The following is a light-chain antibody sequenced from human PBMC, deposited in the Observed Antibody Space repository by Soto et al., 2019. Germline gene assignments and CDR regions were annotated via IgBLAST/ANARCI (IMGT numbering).Light chain of an antibody. CDR1: QSVSSN. CDR2: GAS. V-gene: IGKV3-15*01. J-gene: IGKJ4*01. Sequence: EIVMTQSPATLSVSPGERATLSCRASQSVSSNLAWYQRQPGQTPRLLIYGASTRATGIPARFSGSGSGTEFTLTISSLQSEDFAVYYCQQYNNWPVTFGGGTKVEIK. CDR3: QQYNNWPVT.